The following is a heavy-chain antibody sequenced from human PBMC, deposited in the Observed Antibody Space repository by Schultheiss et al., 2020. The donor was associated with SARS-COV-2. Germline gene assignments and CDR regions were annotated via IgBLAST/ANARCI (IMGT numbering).Heavy chain of an antibody. D-gene: IGHD5-12*01. J-gene: IGHJ4*02. CDR2: IYTSGST. V-gene: IGHV4-4*07. CDR3: ASWSATIIRGGFDY. CDR1: GGSISSYY. Sequence: SETLSLTCTVSGGSISSYYWSWIRQPAGKGLEWIGRIYTSGSTNYNPSLKSRVTMSVDTSKNQFSLKLSSVTAADTAVYYCASWSATIIRGGFDYWGQGTLVTVSS.